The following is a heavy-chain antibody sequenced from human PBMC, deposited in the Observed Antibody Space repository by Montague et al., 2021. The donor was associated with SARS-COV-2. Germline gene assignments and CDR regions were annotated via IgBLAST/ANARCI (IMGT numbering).Heavy chain of an antibody. Sequence: SETLSLTCTVSGGSISSYYWSWIRQPPGKGLEWIGYIYYSGSTNYNPSLKSRVTISVDTSKNQFSLKLSSVTAADTAVYYCARDRQLVGRGFGYYYGMDVGGQGTTVTVSS. D-gene: IGHD6-13*01. CDR1: GGSISSYY. J-gene: IGHJ6*02. CDR3: ARDRQLVGRGFGYYYGMDV. CDR2: IYYSGST. V-gene: IGHV4-59*01.